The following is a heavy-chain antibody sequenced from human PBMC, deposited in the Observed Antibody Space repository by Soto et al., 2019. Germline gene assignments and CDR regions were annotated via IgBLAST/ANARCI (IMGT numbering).Heavy chain of an antibody. J-gene: IGHJ4*02. Sequence: QVQLVQSGAEVREPGASVKVSCKASGYSFTSLDINWVRQTAGQGLEWRGWMEPSTGRTGYAQKFQGRVTMTRDTSINTAYMELTTLTSDDTAFYYCARGVSAGVDYWGQETLVTVSS. CDR2: MEPSTGRT. CDR3: ARGVSAGVDY. CDR1: GYSFTSLD. V-gene: IGHV1-8*01. D-gene: IGHD1-26*01.